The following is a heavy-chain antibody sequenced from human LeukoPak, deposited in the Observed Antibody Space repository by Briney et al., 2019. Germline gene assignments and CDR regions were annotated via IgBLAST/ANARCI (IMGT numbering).Heavy chain of an antibody. D-gene: IGHD6-6*01. CDR2: ISAYNGNT. CDR3: AREEAARPFRY. Sequence: ASVKVSCKASGYTFTSYGISWVRQAPGQGLEWMGWISAYNGNTNYAQKLQGRVTMTRDMSTSTVYMELSSLRSEDTAVYYCAREEAARPFRYWGQGTLVTVSS. J-gene: IGHJ4*02. V-gene: IGHV1-18*01. CDR1: GYTFTSYG.